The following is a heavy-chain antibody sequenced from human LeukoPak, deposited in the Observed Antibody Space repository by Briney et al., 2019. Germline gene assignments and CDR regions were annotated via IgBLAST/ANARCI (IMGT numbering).Heavy chain of an antibody. CDR1: GFTFSSYY. CDR3: ARVRWLWGPTGFDY. CDR2: INSDGSSK. Sequence: AGTLRLSCAAYGFTFSSYYMHWLRQAPGKGLVWVSRINSDGSSKSYADSVKGRFTISRDNAKNTLYLQMNSLGAEDTAVYYCARVRWLWGPTGFDYWGQGTLVTVSS. J-gene: IGHJ4*02. V-gene: IGHV3-74*01. D-gene: IGHD3-22*01.